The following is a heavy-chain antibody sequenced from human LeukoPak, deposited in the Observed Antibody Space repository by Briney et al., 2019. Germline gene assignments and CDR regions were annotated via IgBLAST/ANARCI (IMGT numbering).Heavy chain of an antibody. D-gene: IGHD1-26*01. J-gene: IGHJ6*03. CDR3: ARVGSYCMDV. CDR2: VHDSGST. CDR1: GGSISSYY. Sequence: SETLSLTCSVSGGSISSYYWIWLRQPPGKGLEYIGHVHDSGSTNYNPSLKSRVTISIDTSKNQFSLKLSSVAAADTAVYYCARVGSYCMDVWGKGSTVTVSS. V-gene: IGHV4-59*01.